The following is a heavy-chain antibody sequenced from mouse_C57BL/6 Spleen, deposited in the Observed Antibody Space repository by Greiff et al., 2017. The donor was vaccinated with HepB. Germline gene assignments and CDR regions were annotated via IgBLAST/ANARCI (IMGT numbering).Heavy chain of an antibody. J-gene: IGHJ1*03. V-gene: IGHV1-82*01. CDR2: IYPGDGDT. CDR3: ATRGVVATDWYFDV. D-gene: IGHD1-1*01. CDR1: GYAFSSSW. Sequence: QVQLKESGPELVKPGASVKISCKASGYAFSSSWMNWMKQRPGKGLEWIGRIYPGDGDTNYNGKFKGKATLTADKSSSTAYMQLSSLTSEDSAVYFYATRGVVATDWYFDVWGTGTTVTVSS.